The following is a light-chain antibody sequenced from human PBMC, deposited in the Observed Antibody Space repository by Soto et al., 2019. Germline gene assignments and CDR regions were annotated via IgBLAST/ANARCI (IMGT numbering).Light chain of an antibody. CDR2: EVI. CDR3: SSYAGYNTVV. J-gene: IGLJ2*01. CDR1: SSDVGSYNY. V-gene: IGLV2-8*01. Sequence: QSALTQPPSASGSPGQSVTISCTGTSSDVGSYNYVSWYQQHPGKAPKLMIYEVIKRPSGVPDRFSGSKSGNTASLTVSGLQADDAADYYCSSYAGYNTVVFGGGTKLTVL.